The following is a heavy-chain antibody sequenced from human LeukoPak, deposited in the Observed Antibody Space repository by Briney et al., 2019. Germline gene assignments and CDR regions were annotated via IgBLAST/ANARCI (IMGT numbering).Heavy chain of an antibody. V-gene: IGHV4-4*07. CDR3: ARGRYCSADICSGGDAFDI. Sequence: SETLSLTCTASGGSINNYYWSWIRQPPGKGLEWIGRIYTRGSTNYNPSLKSRVTMSVDTSKNQFSLKLSSVTAADTAVYYCARGRYCSADICSGGDAFDIWGQGTMVSVSS. CDR1: GGSINNYY. D-gene: IGHD2-15*01. J-gene: IGHJ3*02. CDR2: IYTRGST.